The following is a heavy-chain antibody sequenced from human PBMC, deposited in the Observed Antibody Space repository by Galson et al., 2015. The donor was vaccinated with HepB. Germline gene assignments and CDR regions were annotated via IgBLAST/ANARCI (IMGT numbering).Heavy chain of an antibody. V-gene: IGHV3-66*01. D-gene: IGHD3-22*01. Sequence: KGLEWLSVIYSGGTRFYPDFVRGRFTISRDNSKNTLYLQMNSLRVEDTAVYYCARGRDDSSGYYYGDHHDAFDIWGHGTMVTVSS. CDR2: IYSGGTR. J-gene: IGHJ3*02. CDR3: ARGRDDSSGYYYGDHHDAFDI.